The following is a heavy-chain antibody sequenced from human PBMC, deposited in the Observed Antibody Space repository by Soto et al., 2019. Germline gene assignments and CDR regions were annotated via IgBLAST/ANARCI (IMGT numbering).Heavy chain of an antibody. J-gene: IGHJ6*03. CDR1: GFTFSSYW. CDR3: ARVPPTYYYGSSGYMDV. Sequence: GGSLRLSCAASGFTFSSYWMSWVRQAPGKGLEWVANIKQDGSEKYYVDSVKGRFTISRDNAKNSLYLQMNSLRAEDTAVYYCARVPPTYYYGSSGYMDVWGKGTTVTVSS. D-gene: IGHD3-10*01. CDR2: IKQDGSEK. V-gene: IGHV3-7*01.